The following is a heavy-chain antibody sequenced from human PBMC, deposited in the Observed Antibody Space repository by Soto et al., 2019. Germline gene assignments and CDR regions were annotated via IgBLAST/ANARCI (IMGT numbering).Heavy chain of an antibody. CDR2: IIPMLGMS. J-gene: IGHJ4*02. D-gene: IGHD3-10*01. Sequence: QVQLVQSGTEVTKPGSSVTVSCTASGDIFSRSTLSWVRQAPGQRLEWMGRIIPMLGMSNSALKFQGRLTISADTSTNKVYMHLNSLRSDDTAVYYWATSYGSGSAHFDYWGQGTLVTVSS. CDR3: ATSYGSGSAHFDY. V-gene: IGHV1-69*02. CDR1: GDIFSRST.